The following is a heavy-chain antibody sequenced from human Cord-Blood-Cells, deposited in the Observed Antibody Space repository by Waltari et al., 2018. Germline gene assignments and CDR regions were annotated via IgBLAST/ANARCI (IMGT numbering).Heavy chain of an antibody. V-gene: IGHV3-21*01. J-gene: IGHJ4*02. D-gene: IGHD6-6*01. CDR1: GFTFSSYS. Sequence: EVQLVESGGGLVKPGGSLRLSCAASGFTFSSYSMNWVRQAPGKGREWVSSISSSSSYIYYADSVKGRFTISRDNAKNSLYLQMNSLRAEDTAVYYCARGQLVGGGVDYWGQGTLVTVSS. CDR3: ARGQLVGGGVDY. CDR2: ISSSSSYI.